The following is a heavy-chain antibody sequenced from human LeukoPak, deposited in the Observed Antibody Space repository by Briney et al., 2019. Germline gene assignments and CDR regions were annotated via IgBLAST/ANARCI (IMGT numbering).Heavy chain of an antibody. D-gene: IGHD3-22*01. Sequence: GASVKVSCKASGGTFSSYAISWVRQAPGQGLEWMGRIIPILGIANYAQKFQGRVTITADKSTSTAYMELSSLRSEDTAVYYCARDRDPYYDSSGSQGNAFDIWGQGTMVTVSS. CDR3: ARDRDPYYDSSGSQGNAFDI. V-gene: IGHV1-69*04. CDR2: IIPILGIA. CDR1: GGTFSSYA. J-gene: IGHJ3*02.